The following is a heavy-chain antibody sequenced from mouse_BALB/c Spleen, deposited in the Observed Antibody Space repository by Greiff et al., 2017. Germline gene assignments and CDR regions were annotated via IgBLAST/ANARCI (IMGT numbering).Heavy chain of an antibody. Sequence: EVQVVESGGGLVQPGGSRKLSCAASGFTFSSFGMHWVRQAPEKGLEWVAYISSGSSTIYYPDSVKGRFTISRDNAKNTLYLQMSSLRSEDTAMYYCARHYYGRGAMDYWGQGTSVTVSS. J-gene: IGHJ4*01. CDR3: ARHYYGRGAMDY. CDR1: GFTFSSFG. V-gene: IGHV5-17*02. D-gene: IGHD1-1*01. CDR2: ISSGSSTI.